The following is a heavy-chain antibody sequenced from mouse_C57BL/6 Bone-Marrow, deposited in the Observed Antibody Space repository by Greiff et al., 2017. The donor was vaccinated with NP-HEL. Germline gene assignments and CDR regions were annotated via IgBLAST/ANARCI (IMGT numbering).Heavy chain of an antibody. V-gene: IGHV2-5*01. J-gene: IGHJ4*01. CDR3: ANYYYGSSGYAMDY. D-gene: IGHD1-1*01. Sequence: QVQLQQSGPGLVQPSQSLSITCTVSGFSLTSYGVHWVRQSPGKGLEWLGVIWRGGSTDYNAAFMSRLSITKDNSKSQVFFKMNSLQADDTAIYYCANYYYGSSGYAMDYWGQGTSVTVSS. CDR2: IWRGGST. CDR1: GFSLTSYG.